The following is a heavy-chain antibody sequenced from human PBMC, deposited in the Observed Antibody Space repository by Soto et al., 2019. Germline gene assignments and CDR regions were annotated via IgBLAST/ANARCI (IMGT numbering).Heavy chain of an antibody. D-gene: IGHD2-8*01. J-gene: IGHJ4*02. CDR1: GFTFSSFA. CDR3: AKSLDVLMVYALRPSPEAFDY. CDR2: ISGSGGST. V-gene: IGHV3-23*01. Sequence: GGSLRLSCAASGFTFSSFAISWVRQAPGKGLGWVSAISGSGGSTYYADSVKGRVTISRDNSKNTLYLQMNSLRAEDTAVYYCAKSLDVLMVYALRPSPEAFDYWGQGTLVTVSS.